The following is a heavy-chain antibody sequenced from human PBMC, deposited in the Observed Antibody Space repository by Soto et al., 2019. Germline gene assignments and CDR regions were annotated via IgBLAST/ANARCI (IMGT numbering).Heavy chain of an antibody. D-gene: IGHD4-4*01. CDR1: GGSISNYY. Sequence: SETLSLTCTVSGGSISNYYWSWIRQPPGKGLEWIGYIYYSGSTYYNPSLKSRVTISVDTSKNQFSLKLSSVTAADTAVYYCARTRTVAYYYGMDVWGQGTTVTVSS. CDR2: IYYSGST. CDR3: ARTRTVAYYYGMDV. V-gene: IGHV4-59*08. J-gene: IGHJ6*02.